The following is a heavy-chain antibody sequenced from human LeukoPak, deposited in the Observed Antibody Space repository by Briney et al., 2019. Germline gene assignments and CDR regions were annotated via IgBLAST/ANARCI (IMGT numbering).Heavy chain of an antibody. CDR1: GGSISSSSYY. CDR2: IYYSGST. V-gene: IGHV4-39*07. CDR3: ARGVSRGGHYYYDSSGYYYVFDY. Sequence: PSETLSLTCTVSGGSISSSSYYWGWIRQPPGKGLEWIGSIYYSGSTYYNPSLKSRVTISVDTSKNQFSLKLSSVTAADTAVYYCARGVSRGGHYYYDSSGYYYVFDYWGQGTLVTVSS. D-gene: IGHD3-22*01. J-gene: IGHJ4*02.